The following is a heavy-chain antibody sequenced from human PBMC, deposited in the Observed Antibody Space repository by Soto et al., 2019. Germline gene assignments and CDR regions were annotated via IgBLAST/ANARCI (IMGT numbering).Heavy chain of an antibody. CDR2: ISGSAGTT. D-gene: IGHD2-8*01. V-gene: IGHV3-23*01. J-gene: IGHJ3*01. CDR3: AKNGPAYADAFDS. Sequence: EVQLSQSGGGWVQPWGSLRLSCSASGFIFASYAMSWVRQAPGKGLEWVSVISGSAGTTDYAGSVTGRFTISRDNSKNTLYLHMNSLKGEDTAVYYCAKNGPAYADAFDSWAQGTMVTVSS. CDR1: GFIFASYA.